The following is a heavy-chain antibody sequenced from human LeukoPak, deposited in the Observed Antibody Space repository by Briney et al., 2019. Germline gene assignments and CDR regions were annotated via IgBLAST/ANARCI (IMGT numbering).Heavy chain of an antibody. CDR3: AGQLLGLGDRKIHWFQP. D-gene: IGHD3-16*01. CDR1: GDSISSYY. Sequence: SETLSLTCTVSGDSISSYYWSWIRQPPGKGLEWIGNIYISGGTNKNPSLKSRVTISLDTSKNQFSLKLTSVTAADTGVYYCAGQLLGLGDRKIHWFQPWGQGTLVTVSS. V-gene: IGHV4-4*09. CDR2: IYISGGT. J-gene: IGHJ5*02.